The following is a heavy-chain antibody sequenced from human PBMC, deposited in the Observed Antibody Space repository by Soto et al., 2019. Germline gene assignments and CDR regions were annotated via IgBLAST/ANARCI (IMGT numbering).Heavy chain of an antibody. D-gene: IGHD2-15*01. CDR3: ARDVGYCSGGSCSELPYYYYGMDV. J-gene: IGHJ6*02. Sequence: GESLKISCKGSGFSFSSYWIGWVRQMPGKGLEWMGIIYPSDSDTRYSPSFQGQVTISADKSINTAYLQWSSLKASDTAVYYCARDVGYCSGGSCSELPYYYYGMDVWGQGTTVTVSS. V-gene: IGHV5-51*01. CDR1: GFSFSSYW. CDR2: IYPSDSDT.